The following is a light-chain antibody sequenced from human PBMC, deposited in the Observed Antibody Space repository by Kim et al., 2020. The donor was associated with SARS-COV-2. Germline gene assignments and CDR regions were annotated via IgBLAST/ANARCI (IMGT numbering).Light chain of an antibody. CDR1: QSVSSN. CDR3: QQNGAWPLT. CDR2: GAS. J-gene: IGKJ4*01. V-gene: IGKV3-15*01. Sequence: IVMTQSPATLSVSPGERATLSCWASQSVSSNLAWYQQKPGQAPRLLIHGASTRATGIPARFSGGGSGTEFTLTINSLQSEDFAVYYCQQNGAWPLTFGGGTKVDIK.